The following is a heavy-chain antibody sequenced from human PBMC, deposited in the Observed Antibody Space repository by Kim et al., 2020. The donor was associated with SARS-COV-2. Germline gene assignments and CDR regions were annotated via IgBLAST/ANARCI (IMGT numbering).Heavy chain of an antibody. D-gene: IGHD2-8*01. Sequence: TYAQGFTGRFVFSLDSSVSTAYLQISSLKAEDTAVYYGARDGGMVEDAFDIWGQGTMVTVSS. CDR3: ARDGGMVEDAFDI. J-gene: IGHJ3*02. V-gene: IGHV7-4-1*02.